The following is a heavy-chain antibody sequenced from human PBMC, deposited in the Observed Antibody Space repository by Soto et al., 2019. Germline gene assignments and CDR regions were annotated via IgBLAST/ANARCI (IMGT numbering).Heavy chain of an antibody. CDR2: IYHSGST. D-gene: IGHD1-26*01. CDR1: GDSISTSNW. V-gene: IGHV4-4*02. Sequence: QLQLQESGPGLVKPSGTLSLTCSVSGDSISTSNWWSWVRQPPGKGLEWIGEIYHSGSTDYNPSLTTRFIITVTTSKNHFSLNQNSVTAAHTAVYYCPRHSASYFRDYWDQGYLVTVS. CDR3: PRHSASYFRDY. J-gene: IGHJ4*02.